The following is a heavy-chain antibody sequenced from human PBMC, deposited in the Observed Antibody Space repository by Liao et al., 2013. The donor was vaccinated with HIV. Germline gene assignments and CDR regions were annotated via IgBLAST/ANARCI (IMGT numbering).Heavy chain of an antibody. D-gene: IGHD3-10*01. Sequence: QVQLQQWGAGLLKPSETLSLTCAVYGGSFSGYYWSWIRQPPGKGLEWIGEINHSGSTNYNPSLKSLFTISVDTSKNQFSLKLSSVTAADTAVYYCARGTRWFGEVRLDYWAREPWSPSPQ. J-gene: IGHJ4*02. CDR2: INHSGST. CDR1: GGSFSGYY. V-gene: IGHV4-34*01. CDR3: ARGTRWFGEVRLDY.